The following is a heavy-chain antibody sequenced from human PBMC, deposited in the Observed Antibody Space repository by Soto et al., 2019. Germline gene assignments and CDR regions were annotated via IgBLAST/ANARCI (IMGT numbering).Heavy chain of an antibody. V-gene: IGHV3-23*01. J-gene: IGHJ4*02. Sequence: GGSLRLSCAASGFTFTNYAMNWVRQAPGKGLEWVSGVSGSGGNTFYADSVKGRFTISRDNSKDTLYLHMDSLRAEDTAIYYCAKGFSITSYFLYFDYWGQGSLVNVSS. CDR1: GFTFTNYA. CDR2: VSGSGGNT. CDR3: AKGFSITSYFLYFDY. D-gene: IGHD3-9*01.